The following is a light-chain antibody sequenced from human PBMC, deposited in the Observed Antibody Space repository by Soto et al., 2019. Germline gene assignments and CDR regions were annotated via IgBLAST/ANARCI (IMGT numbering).Light chain of an antibody. CDR2: GAS. Sequence: EIVLTQSPGTLSLSPGERATLSCRASQSVGSNYLAWFQQRPGQAPRLLVYGASSRTTGIPDRFSGSGSGTDFTLTISRLEPEDFAVYYCQQYGSSPQTFGQGTNVEIK. CDR1: QSVGSNY. J-gene: IGKJ1*01. CDR3: QQYGSSPQT. V-gene: IGKV3-20*01.